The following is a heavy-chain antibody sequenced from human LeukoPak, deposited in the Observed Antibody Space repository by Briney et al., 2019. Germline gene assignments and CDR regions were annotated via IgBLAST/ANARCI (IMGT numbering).Heavy chain of an antibody. CDR2: ISGSGGST. CDR1: GLTFSSYA. V-gene: IGHV3-23*01. J-gene: IGHJ6*03. CDR3: AKGGANMVRGVITMDV. D-gene: IGHD3-10*01. Sequence: GGSLRLSSAASGLTFSSYAMSWVRQAPGKGLEWVSAISGSGGSTYYADSVKGRFTISRDNSKNTLYLQMNSLRAEDTAVYYCAKGGANMVRGVITMDVWGKGTTVTVSS.